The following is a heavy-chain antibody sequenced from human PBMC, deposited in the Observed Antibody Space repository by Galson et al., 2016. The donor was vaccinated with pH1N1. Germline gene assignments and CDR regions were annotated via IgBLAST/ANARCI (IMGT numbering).Heavy chain of an antibody. CDR1: GSYFSNYW. CDR3: ALLGGPQGKDYYYNRGMAV. D-gene: IGHD3-16*01. CDR2: IFPGDSNL. V-gene: IGHV5-51*03. Sequence: QSGAEVTKPGESLRISCKASGSYFSNYWIGWVRQMPGKGLEWMGIIFPGDSNLKYSPSFQGQVIISADKSLTTVYLQWNSLKASDTAIYYCALLGGPQGKDYYYNRGMAVWGQGPTVPASS. J-gene: IGHJ6*02.